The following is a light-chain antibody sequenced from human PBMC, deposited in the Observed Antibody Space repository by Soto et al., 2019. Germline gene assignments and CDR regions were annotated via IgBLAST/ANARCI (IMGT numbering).Light chain of an antibody. CDR1: QIISTW. Sequence: DIQMTQSPSTLSASVGDRVTITCRASQIISTWVAWYQQRPGKAPKLLIYKASSLESGVPSRFSGSGSGTEFTLTISSVQPDDFAAYYCQHLWTFGQGTRVDIK. J-gene: IGKJ1*01. CDR3: QHLWT. CDR2: KAS. V-gene: IGKV1-5*03.